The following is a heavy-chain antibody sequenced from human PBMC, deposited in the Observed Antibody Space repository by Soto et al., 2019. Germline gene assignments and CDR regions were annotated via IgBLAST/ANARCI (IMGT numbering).Heavy chain of an antibody. CDR2: IIPIFGTA. V-gene: IGHV1-69*13. D-gene: IGHD6-13*01. CDR3: ARGIGSSSWLDAFDI. J-gene: IGHJ3*02. CDR1: GYTFSSYA. Sequence: SVKVSCKASGYTFSSYAISWVQQEPGQGLEWMGGIIPIFGTANYAQKFQGRVTITADESTSTAYMELSSLRSEDTAVYYCARGIGSSSWLDAFDIWGQGTMVTVSS.